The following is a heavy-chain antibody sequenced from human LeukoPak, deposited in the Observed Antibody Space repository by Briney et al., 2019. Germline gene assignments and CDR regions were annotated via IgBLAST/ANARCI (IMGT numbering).Heavy chain of an antibody. CDR2: IYSGGST. J-gene: IGHJ6*02. Sequence: GGSLRLSCAASGFTVSSNYMSWVRQAPGKGLEWVSVIYSGGSTYYADAVKGRFTISRDNSKNTLYLQMNSPRAEDTAVYYCARDRPDYVWRTHYYAMDVWGQGTTATVSS. CDR3: ARDRPDYVWRTHYYAMDV. D-gene: IGHD3-16*01. V-gene: IGHV3-53*01. CDR1: GFTVSSNY.